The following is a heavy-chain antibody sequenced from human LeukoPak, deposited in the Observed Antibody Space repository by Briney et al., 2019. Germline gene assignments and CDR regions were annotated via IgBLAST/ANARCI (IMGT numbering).Heavy chain of an antibody. V-gene: IGHV1-8*02. J-gene: IGHJ5*02. CDR2: INPNSGNT. CDR1: GYTFTGYY. D-gene: IGHD6-19*01. CDR3: ARRSSGWYNWFDP. Sequence: ASVKVSCKASGYTFTGYYMHWVRQAPGQGLEWMGWINPNSGNTGYAQKFQGRVTMTRNTSISTAYMELSSLRSEDTAVYYCARRSSGWYNWFDPWGQGTLVTVSS.